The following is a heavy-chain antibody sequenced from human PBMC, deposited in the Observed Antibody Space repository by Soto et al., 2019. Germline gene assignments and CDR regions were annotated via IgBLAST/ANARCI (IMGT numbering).Heavy chain of an antibody. CDR1: GFTFSSYW. CDR2: IKQDGSEK. CDR3: ASAGSGWYEGWFDH. Sequence: PGGSLRLSCAASGFTFSSYWMSWVRQAPGKGLEWVANIKQDGSEKYYVDSVKGRFTISRDNAKNSLYLQMNSLRAEDTAVYYCASAGSGWYEGWFDHWGQGTLVTVSS. J-gene: IGHJ5*02. D-gene: IGHD6-19*01. V-gene: IGHV3-7*01.